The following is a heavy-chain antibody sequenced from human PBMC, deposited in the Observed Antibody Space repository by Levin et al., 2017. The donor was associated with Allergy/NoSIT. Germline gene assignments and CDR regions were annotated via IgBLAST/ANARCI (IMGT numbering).Heavy chain of an antibody. J-gene: IGHJ4*02. CDR2: IKQDGSDK. V-gene: IGHV3-7*01. D-gene: IGHD3-10*01. CDR3: ARDHDGEDGYCDV. Sequence: GGSLRLSCAASGFTFSTFWMSWVRQAPGKGLEWVANIKQDGSDKYYVDSVEGRFTVSRDNAKNSLYLQMNSLRVEDTAVYYCARDHDGEDGYCDVWGQGTLVTVSS. CDR1: GFTFSTFW.